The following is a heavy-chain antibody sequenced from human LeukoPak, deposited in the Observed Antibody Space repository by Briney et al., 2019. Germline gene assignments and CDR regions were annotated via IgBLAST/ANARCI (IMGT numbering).Heavy chain of an antibody. Sequence: ASVKVSCKASGYTFTSYYMHWVRQAPGQGLEWMGLINPSGGSTSYAQKFQGRVTMTRDTSTSTVYMELSSLRSEDTAVYYCARDMVATGWFDPWGQGTLVTVSS. J-gene: IGHJ5*02. CDR3: ARDMVATGWFDP. CDR1: GYTFTSYY. CDR2: INPSGGST. D-gene: IGHD2-21*02. V-gene: IGHV1-46*01.